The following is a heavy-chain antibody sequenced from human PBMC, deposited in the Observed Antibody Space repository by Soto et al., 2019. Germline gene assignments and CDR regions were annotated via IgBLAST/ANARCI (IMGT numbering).Heavy chain of an antibody. Sequence: SVKVSCKASGGTFSSYAISWVRQAPGQGLEWMGGIIPIFGTANYAQKFQGRVTITADESTSTAYMELSSLRSEDTAVYYCAAGVVISLSVFPNWFDPWGQGTLVTVSS. J-gene: IGHJ5*02. CDR1: GGTFSSYA. V-gene: IGHV1-69*13. CDR3: AAGVVISLSVFPNWFDP. CDR2: IIPIFGTA. D-gene: IGHD3-3*01.